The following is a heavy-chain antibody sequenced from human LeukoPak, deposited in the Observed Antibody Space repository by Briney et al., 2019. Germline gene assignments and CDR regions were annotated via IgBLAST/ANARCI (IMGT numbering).Heavy chain of an antibody. CDR3: AKDSASLSSHFATYFDY. D-gene: IGHD6-13*01. J-gene: IGHJ4*02. Sequence: GGSLRLSCAASGFTFSSYAMSWVHQAPGKGLEWVSAISGSGGSTYYADSVKGRFTISRDNSKNTLYLQMNSLRAEDTAVYYRAKDSASLSSHFATYFDYWGQGTLVTVSS. CDR2: ISGSGGST. V-gene: IGHV3-23*01. CDR1: GFTFSSYA.